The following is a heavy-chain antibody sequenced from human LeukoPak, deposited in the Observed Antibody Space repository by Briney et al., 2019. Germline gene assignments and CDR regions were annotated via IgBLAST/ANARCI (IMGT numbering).Heavy chain of an antibody. CDR2: SYDRGST. D-gene: IGHD1-26*01. CDR3: AKIEVGRFDP. V-gene: IGHV4-59*11. Sequence: PSVTLSLTCTVTGASLSSHYWCWIPQTPGTGLEWSGDSYDRGSTTYNPSLKSRVSISVDTSRNQFSLNLRSVTAAYTAVYYCAKIEVGRFDPWGQGTLVTVSS. CDR1: GASLSSHY. J-gene: IGHJ5*02.